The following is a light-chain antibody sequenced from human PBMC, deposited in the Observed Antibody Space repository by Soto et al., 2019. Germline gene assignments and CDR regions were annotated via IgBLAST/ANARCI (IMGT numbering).Light chain of an antibody. CDR1: QSISSY. CDR2: AAS. V-gene: IGKV1-39*01. J-gene: IGKJ1*01. Sequence: DIQMTQSPTSLSASVGDRVTITCRASQSISSYLNWYQQKPGKAPKLLIYAASSLQSGVPSRFSGSGSGTEFTLTITSLQPEDFATYYCQKSGDTPPWTCGQGTKV. CDR3: QKSGDTPPWT.